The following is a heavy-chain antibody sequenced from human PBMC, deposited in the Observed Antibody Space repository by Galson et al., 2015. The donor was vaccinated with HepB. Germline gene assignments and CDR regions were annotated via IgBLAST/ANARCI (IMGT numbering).Heavy chain of an antibody. J-gene: IGHJ6*02. D-gene: IGHD5-18*01. V-gene: IGHV1-58*02. CDR1: GFTFTSSA. Sequence: GFTFTSSAMQWVRQARGQRLEWIGWIVVGSGNTNYAQKFQERVTITRDMSTSTAYMELSSLRSEDTAVYYCAAAANPRLYYYYYGMDVWGQGTTVTVSS. CDR2: IVVGSGNT. CDR3: AAAANPRLYYYYYGMDV.